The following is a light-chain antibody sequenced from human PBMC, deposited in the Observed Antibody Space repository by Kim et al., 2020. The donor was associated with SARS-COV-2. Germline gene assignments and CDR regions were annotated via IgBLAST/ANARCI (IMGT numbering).Light chain of an antibody. CDR2: GAS. Sequence: EIVLTQSPGTLSLSPGERATISCRTSQSVSSTYLAWYQQKPGQAPRLLIYGASGRATGIPDRFSGSGSGTDFTLTISRLEPEDFALYYCQHYDRSPPMYTFGQGTKLEI. V-gene: IGKV3-20*01. CDR3: QHYDRSPPMYT. J-gene: IGKJ2*01. CDR1: QSVSSTY.